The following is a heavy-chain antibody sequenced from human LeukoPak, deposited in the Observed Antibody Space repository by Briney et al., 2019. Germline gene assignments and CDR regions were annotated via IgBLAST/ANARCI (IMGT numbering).Heavy chain of an antibody. CDR3: AREGRSTIFGVFDY. J-gene: IGHJ4*02. D-gene: IGHD3-3*01. CDR2: ISAYNGNT. V-gene: IGHV1-18*01. CDR1: GYTFTSYG. Sequence: ASVKVSCKASGYTFTSYGISWVRQAPGQGLEWMVWISAYNGNTNYAQKLQGRVTMTTDTSTSTAYMELSSLRCEDTAVYYCAREGRSTIFGVFDYWGQGTLVTVSS.